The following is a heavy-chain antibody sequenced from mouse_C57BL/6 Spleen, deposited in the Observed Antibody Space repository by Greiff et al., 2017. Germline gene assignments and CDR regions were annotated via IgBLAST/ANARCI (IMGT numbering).Heavy chain of an antibody. V-gene: IGHV1-64*01. J-gene: IGHJ2*01. CDR2: IHPNSGST. CDR3: ARGGYGKDFDY. CDR1: GYTFTSYW. Sequence: QVQLQQSGAELVKPGASVKLSCKASGYTFTSYWMHWVKQRPGQGLEWIGMIHPNSGSTNYNEKFKSKATLTVDKSSSTAYMQLSSLTSEDSAVXYCARGGYGKDFDYWGQGTTLTVSS. D-gene: IGHD2-10*02.